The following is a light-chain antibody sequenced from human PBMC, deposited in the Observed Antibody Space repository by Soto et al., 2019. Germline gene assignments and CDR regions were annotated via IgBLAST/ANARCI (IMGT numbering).Light chain of an antibody. CDR3: CSNSTAFLYV. CDR1: SSDVGGYSY. CDR2: DVS. V-gene: IGLV2-11*01. J-gene: IGLJ1*01. Sequence: LTEAHSVSGAPRHSVTISCTVTSSDVGGYSYVSWYQQHPGKAPKLMISDVSKRPSGVPDHFSGSKFGNTASLTISGLQAEYLADYSCCSNSTAFLYVFGT.